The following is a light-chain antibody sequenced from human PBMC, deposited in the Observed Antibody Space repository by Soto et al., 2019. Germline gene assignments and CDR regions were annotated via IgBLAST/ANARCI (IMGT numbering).Light chain of an antibody. V-gene: IGKV1-39*01. J-gene: IGKJ2*01. Sequence: PITQTPSSLSASVGDRVTITCRASQTISPYLNWYQQKPGKAPRLLIHDASSLLSGVPSRFSGSGSGTDFTLTIASLQPEDVLTYCSTQSESTPYTFGQGTMV. CDR2: DAS. CDR1: QTISPY. CDR3: TQSESTPYT.